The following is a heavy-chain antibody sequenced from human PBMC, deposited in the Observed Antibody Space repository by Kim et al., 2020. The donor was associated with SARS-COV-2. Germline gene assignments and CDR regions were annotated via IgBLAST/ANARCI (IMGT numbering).Heavy chain of an antibody. CDR3: ARDKGGLGFGELSLFY. J-gene: IGHJ4*02. V-gene: IGHV3-11*06. Sequence: SVKGRFTISRDNAKNSLYLQMNSLRAEDTAVYYCARDKGGLGFGELSLFYWGQGTLVTVSS. D-gene: IGHD3-10*01.